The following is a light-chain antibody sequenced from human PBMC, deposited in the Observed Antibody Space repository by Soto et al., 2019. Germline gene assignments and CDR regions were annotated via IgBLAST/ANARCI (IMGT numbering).Light chain of an antibody. Sequence: QSALTQPASVSGSPGQSITISCTGTSSNVGSYKLVSWYQQHPGKAPKLMIFEVNKRPSGVSNRFSGSKSGNTASLTISGLKVEDEDDYYCCSYGGSPTYVLGTGTKVTV. CDR2: EVN. CDR3: CSYGGSPTYV. CDR1: SSNVGSYKL. J-gene: IGLJ1*01. V-gene: IGLV2-23*02.